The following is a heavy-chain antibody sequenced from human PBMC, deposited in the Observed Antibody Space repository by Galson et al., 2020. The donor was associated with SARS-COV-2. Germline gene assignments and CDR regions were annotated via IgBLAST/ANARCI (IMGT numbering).Heavy chain of an antibody. CDR1: VGSFSGYY. Sequence: SQTLPLTCDVYVGSFSGYYWSWIRQSPGKGLEWIGEVNHSGNTNYNPSLKSRDTISVDTSKNQFSLKLSSVTAADTAVYYCARAPDYNDSSGRLDYWGQGTLVTVSS. V-gene: IGHV4-34*01. CDR2: VNHSGNT. CDR3: ARAPDYNDSSGRLDY. D-gene: IGHD3-22*01. J-gene: IGHJ4*02.